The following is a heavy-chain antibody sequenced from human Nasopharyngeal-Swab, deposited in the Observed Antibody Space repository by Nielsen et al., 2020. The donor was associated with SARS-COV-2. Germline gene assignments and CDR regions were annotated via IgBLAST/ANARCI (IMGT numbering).Heavy chain of an antibody. J-gene: IGHJ3*02. CDR3: ARHSQELWFGELSKAFDI. CDR1: GGSISTSSYY. D-gene: IGHD3-10*01. CDR2: IYYGGTT. V-gene: IGHV4-39*01. Sequence: GSLRLSCTVSGGSISTSSYYWGWIRQPPGKGLEWIGTIYYGGTTKYKPSLKSRVTVSVDTSKKQFSLKLRSVTAADTAVYYCARHSQELWFGELSKAFDIWGQGTKVTVSS.